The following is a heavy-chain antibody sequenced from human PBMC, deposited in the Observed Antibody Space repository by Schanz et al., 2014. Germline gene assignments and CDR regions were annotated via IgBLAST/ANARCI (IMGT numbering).Heavy chain of an antibody. CDR3: AKYRGYYRVSGSYRELEY. Sequence: EVQVVESGGGLVQPGGSLRLSCTASGFTFSSYSMNWVRQAPGKGLEWLSVISASGGDTYYADSVKGRFTISRDNSKNTLYLQMNSLRPEDTAVYYCAKYRGYYRVSGSYRELEYWGQGTLVTVSS. D-gene: IGHD3-10*01. V-gene: IGHV3-23*04. CDR2: ISASGGDT. CDR1: GFTFSSYS. J-gene: IGHJ4*02.